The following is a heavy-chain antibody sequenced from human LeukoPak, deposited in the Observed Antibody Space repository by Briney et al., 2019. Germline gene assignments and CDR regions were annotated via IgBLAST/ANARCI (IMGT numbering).Heavy chain of an antibody. J-gene: IGHJ3*02. V-gene: IGHV5-51*01. CDR2: IYPGDSDT. D-gene: IGHD3-10*01. CDR1: GSSFTSYW. Sequence: GASLQISCEGAGSSFTSYWIGWVRQLPGKGLEWMGIIYPGDSDTRYSPSFQGQVTISADNSISTAYLQWSSLKASDTAMYYCARQKTYYYGSDAFDIWGQGTMATVSS. CDR3: ARQKTYYYGSDAFDI.